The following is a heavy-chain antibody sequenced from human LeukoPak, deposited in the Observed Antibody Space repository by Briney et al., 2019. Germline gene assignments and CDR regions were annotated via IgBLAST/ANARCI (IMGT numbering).Heavy chain of an antibody. J-gene: IGHJ4*02. V-gene: IGHV3-23*01. CDR1: GFTFSSYA. CDR3: ANSKQRLVRGDY. Sequence: PGGSLRLSCAASGFTFSSYAMSWVRQAPGKGLEWVSAISGSGGSTYYADSVKGRFTISRDNSKNTLYLQMNSLRAEDTAVYYCANSKQRLVRGDYWGQGTLVTVSS. D-gene: IGHD6-13*01. CDR2: ISGSGGST.